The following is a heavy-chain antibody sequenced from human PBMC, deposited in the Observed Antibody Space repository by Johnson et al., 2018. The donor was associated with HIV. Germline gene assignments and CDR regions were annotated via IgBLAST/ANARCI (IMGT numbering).Heavy chain of an antibody. Sequence: QVQLVESGGGVVQPGRSLRLSCAASGFTFSSYAMHWVRQAPGKGLEWVALISYDGSNKYYADSVKGRFTISRDNSKNTLYLQINSLRAEDTAVYYCWGYSTSSNAAFDIWGQGTMVTVSS. CDR3: WGYSTSSNAAFDI. CDR1: GFTFSSYA. J-gene: IGHJ3*02. V-gene: IGHV3-30*04. D-gene: IGHD6-6*01. CDR2: ISYDGSNK.